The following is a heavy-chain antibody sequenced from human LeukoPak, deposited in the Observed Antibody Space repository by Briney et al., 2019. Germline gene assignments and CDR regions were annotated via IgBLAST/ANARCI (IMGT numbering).Heavy chain of an antibody. D-gene: IGHD1-26*01. CDR3: ARLRWASWKEWELPTPAVSCYFDY. J-gene: IGHJ4*02. CDR1: GFTFSSYR. V-gene: IGHV3-21*01. Sequence: GGSLRLSCAASGFTFSSYRMNWVRQAPGKGLEWVSCISSSSSYIYYADSVKGRFTISRDNAKNSLYLQMNSLRAEDTAVYYCARLRWASWKEWELPTPAVSCYFDYWGQGTLVTVSS. CDR2: ISSSSSYI.